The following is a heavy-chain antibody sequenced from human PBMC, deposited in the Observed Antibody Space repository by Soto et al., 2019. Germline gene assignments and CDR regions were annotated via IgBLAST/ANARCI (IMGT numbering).Heavy chain of an antibody. CDR3: ARSHIAFDGLTYYFDY. Sequence: SETLSLTCAVYGGSFSGYYWSWIRQPPGRGLEWIGEINHSGSTNYNPSLKSRVTISVDTSKNQFSLKLSSVTAADTAVYYCARSHIAFDGLTYYFDYWGQGTLVTVSS. CDR2: INHSGST. J-gene: IGHJ4*02. CDR1: GGSFSGYY. D-gene: IGHD2-21*01. V-gene: IGHV4-34*01.